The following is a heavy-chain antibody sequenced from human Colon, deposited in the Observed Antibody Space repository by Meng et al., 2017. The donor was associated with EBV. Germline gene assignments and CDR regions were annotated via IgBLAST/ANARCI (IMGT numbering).Heavy chain of an antibody. Sequence: QVRLQVSGPGLVKPSQSLSLTCTVSGGTINSGDYYWSWIRQPPGKGLEWIGYIYYTGSTYYNPSLKSRVTISMDTSKNQFSLRLSSVTAADTAVYYCARNYYFDYWGQGTLVTVSS. V-gene: IGHV4-30-4*01. CDR3: ARNYYFDY. CDR1: GGTINSGDYY. CDR2: IYYTGST. J-gene: IGHJ4*02.